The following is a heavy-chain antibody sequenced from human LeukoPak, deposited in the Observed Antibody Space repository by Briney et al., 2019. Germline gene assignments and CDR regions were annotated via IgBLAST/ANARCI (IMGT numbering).Heavy chain of an antibody. D-gene: IGHD1-1*01. CDR2: IHYSGTT. Sequence: SETLSLTCTVSGASISTSTYYWGWIRQPPGKGLEWIGSIHYSGTTYYNPSLQSRVTISVDTSKNQFSLRLSSETASDTAAYFCALETILAGGLELDYWGQGNLVTVSS. V-gene: IGHV4-39*01. CDR3: ALETILAGGLELDY. CDR1: GASISTSTYY. J-gene: IGHJ4*02.